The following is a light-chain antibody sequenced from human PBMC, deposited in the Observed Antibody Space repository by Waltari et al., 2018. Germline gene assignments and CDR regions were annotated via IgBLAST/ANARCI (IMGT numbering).Light chain of an antibody. Sequence: EIVMTQSPATLSVSPGERATLSCRASQSVSSNLAWYQQKPGQAPRLLINGASTRATGVPDRFSGSGSGTEFTLTISSLQSEDFAVYYCLQYNDCPPLTFGGGTKVEIK. V-gene: IGKV3-15*01. CDR2: GAS. CDR3: LQYNDCPPLT. CDR1: QSVSSN. J-gene: IGKJ4*01.